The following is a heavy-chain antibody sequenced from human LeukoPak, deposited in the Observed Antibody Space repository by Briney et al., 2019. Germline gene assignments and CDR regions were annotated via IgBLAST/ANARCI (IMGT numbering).Heavy chain of an antibody. Sequence: GRSLRLSCAASGFTFSSNAMHWVRQAPGKGLEWVAVISYDEDNKYHADSVKGRFTISRDNSRSTLYLQMSSLRAEDTAVYYCVITPRLQLWPAAYFDYWGQGTLVTGAS. J-gene: IGHJ4*02. CDR3: VITPRLQLWPAAYFDY. V-gene: IGHV3-30*03. CDR1: GFTFSSNA. D-gene: IGHD1-1*01. CDR2: ISYDEDNK.